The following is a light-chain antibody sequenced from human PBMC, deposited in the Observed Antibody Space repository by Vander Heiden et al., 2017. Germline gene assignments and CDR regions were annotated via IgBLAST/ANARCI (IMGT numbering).Light chain of an antibody. J-gene: IGKJ1*01. V-gene: IGKV3-20*01. CDR1: QSVSSNY. CDR3: QQYGTSPWT. CDR2: GAS. Sequence: EIVLTQSPGTLSLSPGERAALSCRASQSVSSNYLAWYQQKPGQAPRLLIYGASSRATGIPDRFSGSGSGTDFTLTISGLEPGDFALYYCQQYGTSPWTFGQGTKVEIK.